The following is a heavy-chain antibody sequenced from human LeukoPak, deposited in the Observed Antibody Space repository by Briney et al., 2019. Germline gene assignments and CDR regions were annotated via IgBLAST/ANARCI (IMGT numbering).Heavy chain of an antibody. CDR2: ISSSSSYI. CDR3: ARVDYDFWSGYYTGSAFDI. J-gene: IGHJ3*02. CDR1: GFTFSSYS. Sequence: PGGSLRLSCAASGFTFSSYSMYWVRQAPGKGLEWVSSISSSSSYIYYADSVKGRFTISRDNAKNSLYLQMNSLRAEDTAVYYCARVDYDFWSGYYTGSAFDIWGQGTMVTVSS. D-gene: IGHD3-3*01. V-gene: IGHV3-21*01.